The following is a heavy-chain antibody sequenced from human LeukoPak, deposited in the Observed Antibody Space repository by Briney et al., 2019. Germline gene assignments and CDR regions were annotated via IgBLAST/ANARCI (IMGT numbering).Heavy chain of an antibody. CDR3: ARKVPAGVRGWFDP. CDR2: INPNSGGT. D-gene: IGHD2-2*01. CDR1: GYTFTGYY. J-gene: IGHJ5*02. Sequence: GASVKVSCKASGYTFTGYYMHWVRQAPGQGLAWMGWINPNSGGTNYAQKFQGRVTMTRDTSISTAYMELSRLRSDDTAVYYCARKVPAGVRGWFDPWGQGTLVTVSS. V-gene: IGHV1-2*02.